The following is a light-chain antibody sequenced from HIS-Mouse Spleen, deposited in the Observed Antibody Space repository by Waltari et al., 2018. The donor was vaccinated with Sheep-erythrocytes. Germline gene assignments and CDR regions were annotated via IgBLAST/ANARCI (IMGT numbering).Light chain of an antibody. Sequence: QSALTQPPSASGSPGQSVTISCPGPSSDVGGYNSVAWYQQHPGKAPKLMIYEVSKRPSGVPDRFSGSKSGNTASLTVSGLQAEDEADYYCSSYAGSNNLVFGGGTKLTVL. V-gene: IGLV2-8*01. CDR3: SSYAGSNNLV. CDR2: EVS. J-gene: IGLJ2*01. CDR1: SSDVGGYNS.